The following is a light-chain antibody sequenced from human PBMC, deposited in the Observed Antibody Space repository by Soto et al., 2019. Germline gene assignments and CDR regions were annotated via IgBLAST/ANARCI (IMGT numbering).Light chain of an antibody. J-gene: IGKJ2*01. Sequence: EIVLTQSPGTLSLSPGERATLSCRASQSVDSSYLAWYQQKPGQAPRLLIHGASSRAAGIPDRFSGSGSGTDFTLTISSLEPEDFAVYYCQQYGGSWMYTFGQGTKLEMK. CDR3: QQYGGSWMYT. V-gene: IGKV3-20*01. CDR2: GAS. CDR1: QSVDSSY.